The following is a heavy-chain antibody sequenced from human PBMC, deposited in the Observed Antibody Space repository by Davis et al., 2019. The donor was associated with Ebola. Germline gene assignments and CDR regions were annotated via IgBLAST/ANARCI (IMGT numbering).Heavy chain of an antibody. CDR1: GYTFTSYY. V-gene: IGHV1-46*01. D-gene: IGHD1-7*01. Sequence: ASAQDSCKASGYTFTSYYMHWVRQAPPQGLEWMGIINPSGGSTTYAQKFQGRVTMTRDTSTSTVYMELSSLRSEDTAVYYCARAPQGTTPNDCLDYWGQGTLVTVSS. CDR2: INPSGGST. CDR3: ARAPQGTTPNDCLDY. J-gene: IGHJ4*02.